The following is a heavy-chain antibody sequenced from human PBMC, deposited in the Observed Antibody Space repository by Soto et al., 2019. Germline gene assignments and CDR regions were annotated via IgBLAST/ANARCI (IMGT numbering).Heavy chain of an antibody. CDR2: ISGSGGST. CDR3: AKDEGGYCSGGSCYPDY. J-gene: IGHJ4*02. V-gene: IGHV3-23*01. CDR1: GFTFSSYA. Sequence: GGSLRLSCATSGFTFSSYAMSWVRQAPGKGLEWVSTISGSGGSTNYADSVKGRFTISRDNSKNTLYVQMNSLRAEDTAVYYCAKDEGGYCSGGSCYPDYWGQGTLVTVSS. D-gene: IGHD2-15*01.